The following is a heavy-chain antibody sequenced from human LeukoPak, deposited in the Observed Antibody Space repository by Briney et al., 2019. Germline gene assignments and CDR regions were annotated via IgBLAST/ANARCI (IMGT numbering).Heavy chain of an antibody. J-gene: IGHJ5*02. V-gene: IGHV4-59*08. CDR2: ISDSGST. Sequence: PSETLSLTCTVSGGSITNYNWNWIRQPPGKGLEWIGYISDSGSTNYNPSLQSRVTISVDTSKNQFSLKLSSVTASDTAAYYCARRRVGDLTVGSDTWFDPWGQGALVTVSS. D-gene: IGHD2-15*01. CDR3: ARRRVGDLTVGSDTWFDP. CDR1: GGSITNYN.